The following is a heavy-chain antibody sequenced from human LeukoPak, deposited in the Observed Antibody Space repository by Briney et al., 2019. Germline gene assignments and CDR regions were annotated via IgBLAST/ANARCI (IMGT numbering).Heavy chain of an antibody. D-gene: IGHD3-10*01. Sequence: ASVKVSCKASGYTFTSYGINWVRQATGQGLEWMGWMNPNSGNTGYAQKFQGRVTMTRNTSISTAYMELSSLRSEDTAVYYCARSSMVRGVIITNPMDVWGQGTTVTVSS. CDR1: GYTFTSYG. CDR3: ARSSMVRGVIITNPMDV. V-gene: IGHV1-8*01. CDR2: MNPNSGNT. J-gene: IGHJ6*02.